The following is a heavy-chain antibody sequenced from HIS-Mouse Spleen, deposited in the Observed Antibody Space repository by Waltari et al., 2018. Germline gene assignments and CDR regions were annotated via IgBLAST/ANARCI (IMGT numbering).Heavy chain of an antibody. CDR3: ARDGGIAVAGTDY. CDR2: INPRGGST. D-gene: IGHD6-19*01. CDR1: GYTFISYY. Sequence: QVQLVQSGAEVKKPGASVKVSCKASGYTFISYYMHWVRQAPGQGLEWMGIINPRGGSTSYAQKFQGRVTMTRDTSTSTVYMELSSLRSEDTAVYYCARDGGIAVAGTDYWGQGTLVTVSS. J-gene: IGHJ4*02. V-gene: IGHV1-46*01.